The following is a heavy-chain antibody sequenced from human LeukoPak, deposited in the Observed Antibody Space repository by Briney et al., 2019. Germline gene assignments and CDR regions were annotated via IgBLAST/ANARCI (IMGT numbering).Heavy chain of an antibody. V-gene: IGHV4-59*12. Sequence: SETLSLTCSVSGGSISSYYWSWIRQPPGKGLEWIGYIYYSGRTSYNPSLKSRVTISVDTSKNQFSLRLSSVTAADTAVYYCASDKKNWELLDDAFDIWGQGTMVTVSS. CDR3: ASDKKNWELLDDAFDI. J-gene: IGHJ3*02. CDR1: GGSISSYY. D-gene: IGHD1-26*01. CDR2: IYYSGRT.